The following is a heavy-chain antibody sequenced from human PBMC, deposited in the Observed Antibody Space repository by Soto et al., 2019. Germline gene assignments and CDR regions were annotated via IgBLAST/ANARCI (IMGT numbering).Heavy chain of an antibody. V-gene: IGHV3-30*18. Sequence: PGGSLRLSCAASGFTFSSYGMHWVRQAPGKGLEWVAVISYDGSNKYYADSVKGRFTISRDNSKNTPYLQMNSLRAEDTAVYYCAKDLFQWLELYYYYGMDVWGQGTTVTVSS. CDR2: ISYDGSNK. CDR3: AKDLFQWLELYYYYGMDV. CDR1: GFTFSSYG. J-gene: IGHJ6*02. D-gene: IGHD5-12*01.